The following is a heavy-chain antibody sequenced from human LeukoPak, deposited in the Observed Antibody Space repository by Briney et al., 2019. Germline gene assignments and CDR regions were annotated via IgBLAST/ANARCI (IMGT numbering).Heavy chain of an antibody. CDR2: ISGGSTTYM. Sequence: PGGSLRLSCAASGFTFSTYKMNWVRQAPGKGLEWVSSISGGSTTYMYYADSLKGRFTISRDNAKNSLYLQMNSLRVEDTAVYYCGRHGGAFKMWGQGTMVTVSS. J-gene: IGHJ3*02. V-gene: IGHV3-21*01. CDR1: GFTFSTYK. CDR3: GRHGGAFKM.